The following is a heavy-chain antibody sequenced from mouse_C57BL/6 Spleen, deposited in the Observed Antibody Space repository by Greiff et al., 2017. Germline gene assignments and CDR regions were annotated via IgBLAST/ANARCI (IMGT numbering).Heavy chain of an antibody. Sequence: VQLQQSGAELVKPGASVKISCKASGYAFSSYWMNWVKQRPGKGLEWIGQIYPGDGDTNYNGKFKGKATLTADKSSSTAYMQLSSLTSEDSAVSFCARHYGNSYAMDYWGQGTSVTVSS. V-gene: IGHV1-80*01. CDR2: IYPGDGDT. CDR1: GYAFSSYW. J-gene: IGHJ4*01. CDR3: ARHYGNSYAMDY. D-gene: IGHD2-1*01.